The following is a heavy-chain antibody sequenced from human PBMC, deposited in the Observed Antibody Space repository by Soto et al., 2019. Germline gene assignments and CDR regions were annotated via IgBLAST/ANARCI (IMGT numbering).Heavy chain of an antibody. Sequence: DTLSLTCTVSGASISTYYWNWIRQPAGKGLEWIGRIYTSGSTNYNPSLQSRVTMSLDASKNQFSLKLTSVTAADTAVYYCARGGEYTTLSSDYWGQGTLVTVSS. CDR2: IYTSGST. CDR3: ARGGEYTTLSSDY. D-gene: IGHD3-10*01. V-gene: IGHV4-4*07. J-gene: IGHJ4*02. CDR1: GASISTYY.